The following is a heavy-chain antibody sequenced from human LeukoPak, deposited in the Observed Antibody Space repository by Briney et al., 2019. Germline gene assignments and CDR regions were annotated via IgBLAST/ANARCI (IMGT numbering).Heavy chain of an antibody. CDR2: VNWHGTT. Sequence: GGSLRLSCAASGFIFEDYTMHWVRQVPGKTLEWVSLVNWHGTTYYADSLKGRFTISRDNSKNSLYLQMDSLRTEDTAFYYCAKGLTYESSGSVIDHWGLGTLVTVSS. D-gene: IGHD3-22*01. V-gene: IGHV3-43*01. CDR3: AKGLTYESSGSVIDH. CDR1: GFIFEDYT. J-gene: IGHJ4*02.